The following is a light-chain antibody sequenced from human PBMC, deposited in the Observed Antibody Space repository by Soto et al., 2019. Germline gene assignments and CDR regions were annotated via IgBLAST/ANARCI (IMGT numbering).Light chain of an antibody. J-gene: IGKJ4*01. V-gene: IGKV3-15*01. Sequence: EIVMTQSPATLSVSPGERATLSCRASQSVSSNLAWYQQKPAQAPRLLIYGASTRATGIPARFSGSGSGTEFTLTIRSLQSEDFAVYYCQKYNNWPPLTFGGGTKVEIK. CDR3: QKYNNWPPLT. CDR2: GAS. CDR1: QSVSSN.